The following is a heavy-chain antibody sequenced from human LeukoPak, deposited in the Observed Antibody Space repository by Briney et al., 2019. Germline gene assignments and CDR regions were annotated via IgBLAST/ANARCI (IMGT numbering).Heavy chain of an antibody. J-gene: IGHJ4*02. D-gene: IGHD2-21*02. CDR3: TREAYCGGDCYFSDY. V-gene: IGHV3-49*04. Sequence: PGGSLRLSCAASGFTFSSYAMSWVRQAPGKGLEWVGFIRSKAYGGTTEYAASVKGRFTISRDDSKSIAYLQMNSLKTEDTAVYYCTREAYCGGDCYFSDYWGQGTLVTVSS. CDR1: GFTFSSYA. CDR2: IRSKAYGGTT.